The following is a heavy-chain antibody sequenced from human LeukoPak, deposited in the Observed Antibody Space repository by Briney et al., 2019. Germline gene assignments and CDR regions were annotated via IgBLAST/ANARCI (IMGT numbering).Heavy chain of an antibody. Sequence: AASVKVSCKASGYTFTSYGISWVRQAPGQGLEWMGWISAYNGNTNYAQKLQGRVTMTTDTSTSTAYMELRSLRSDDTAVYYCARGIAAAGREGRYYYYMDVWGQGTMVTVSS. V-gene: IGHV1-18*01. CDR1: GYTFTSYG. CDR3: ARGIAAAGREGRYYYYMDV. CDR2: ISAYNGNT. D-gene: IGHD6-13*01. J-gene: IGHJ6*03.